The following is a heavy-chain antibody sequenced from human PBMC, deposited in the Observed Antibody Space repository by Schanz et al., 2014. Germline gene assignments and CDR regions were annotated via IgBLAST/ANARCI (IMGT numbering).Heavy chain of an antibody. D-gene: IGHD4-17*01. J-gene: IGHJ4*02. CDR2: ISSSSSTI. Sequence: EVQLVESGGGLVQPRGSLRLSCAASEFSFSSFGMNWVRQAPGKGLEWVSYISSSSSTIYYADSVKGRFTISRDNAKNSLYLQMNSLRTEDTAVYYCAKAPYADYGYFHYWGQGTLVNVSS. CDR3: AKAPYADYGYFHY. CDR1: EFSFSSFG. V-gene: IGHV3-48*01.